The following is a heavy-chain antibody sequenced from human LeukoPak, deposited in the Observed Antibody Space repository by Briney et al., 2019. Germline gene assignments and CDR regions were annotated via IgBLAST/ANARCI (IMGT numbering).Heavy chain of an antibody. CDR3: ARPGGDGYLRGY. Sequence: ASVKVSCKASGYTFAGYYMHWVRQAPGQGLEWMGWINSNSGGTNYAQKFQGRATMTRDTSISTAYMELSRPRSDDTAVYYCARPGGDGYLRGYWGQGTLVTVSS. CDR2: INSNSGGT. V-gene: IGHV1-2*02. CDR1: GYTFAGYY. J-gene: IGHJ4*02. D-gene: IGHD3-16*01.